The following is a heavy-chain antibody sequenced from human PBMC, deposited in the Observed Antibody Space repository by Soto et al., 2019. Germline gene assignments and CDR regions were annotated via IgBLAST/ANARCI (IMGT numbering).Heavy chain of an antibody. D-gene: IGHD1-20*01. V-gene: IGHV4-59*01. CDR3: ARVAGISYYNHMDV. CDR1: GVSLKTYY. J-gene: IGHJ6*03. Sequence: QVHLQESGPGLVRPSETLSLTCTVSGVSLKTYYWSCIRLPPGGGLEWIGYIFSSGSPNYNPSLRSRVTMSVETSNNQFSLKMSSVTAADTAVYYCARVAGISYYNHMDVWGKGTTVTVSS. CDR2: IFSSGSP.